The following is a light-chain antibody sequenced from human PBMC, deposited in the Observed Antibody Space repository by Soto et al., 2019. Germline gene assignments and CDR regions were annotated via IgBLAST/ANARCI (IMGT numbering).Light chain of an antibody. CDR2: EGS. CDR1: SSDVGSYNL. J-gene: IGLJ7*01. Sequence: QSALTQPASMSGSPGQSITISCTGTSSDVGSYNLVSWYQQHPGKAPKLMIYEGSKRPSGVSNRFSGSKSGNTASLTISGLQAEDEADYSCCSYAGSSTPVFGGGTQLTVL. CDR3: CSYAGSSTPV. V-gene: IGLV2-23*01.